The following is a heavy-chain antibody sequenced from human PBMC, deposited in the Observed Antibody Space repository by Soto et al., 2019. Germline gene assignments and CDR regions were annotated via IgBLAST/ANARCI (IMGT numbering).Heavy chain of an antibody. CDR1: SFRFSAYG. J-gene: IGHJ4*01. Sequence: QVKLVEFGGAVVQSGRSLRLSCTASSFRFSAYGMHWVRQAPGKGLEWVALISDDGKTQFFTESVEGRFTISRDNSRNTLYLQMNRLRPEHTAVYYCVKGGYKTGWPPFDHWGHGTRVTVSS. V-gene: IGHV3-30*18. CDR2: ISDDGKTQ. CDR3: VKGGYKTGWPPFDH. D-gene: IGHD6-19*01.